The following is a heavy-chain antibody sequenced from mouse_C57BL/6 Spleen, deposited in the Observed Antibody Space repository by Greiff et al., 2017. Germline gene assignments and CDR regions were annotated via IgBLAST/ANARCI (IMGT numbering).Heavy chain of an antibody. CDR3: TRGGGSSPWFAY. CDR1: GYTFTDYE. J-gene: IGHJ3*01. V-gene: IGHV1-15*01. CDR2: IDPATGGT. Sequence: QVQLQQSGAELVRPGASVTLSCKASGYTFTDYEMHWVKQTPVHGLEWIGAIDPATGGTAYNQKFKGKAILTADKSSSKAYMELRSLTSEDSAVYYCTRGGGSSPWFAYWGQGTLVTVSA. D-gene: IGHD1-1*01.